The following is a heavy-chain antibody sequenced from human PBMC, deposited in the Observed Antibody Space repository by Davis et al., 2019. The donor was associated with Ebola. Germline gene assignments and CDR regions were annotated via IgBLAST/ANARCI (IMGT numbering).Heavy chain of an antibody. CDR3: ARFGYCSSTSCYILGDYYYYYGMDV. Sequence: ASVKVSCKASGYTFTSYYMHWVRQAPGQGLEWMGIINPSGGSTSYAQKFQGRVTMTRDTSTSTVYMELSSLRSEDTAVYYCARFGYCSSTSCYILGDYYYYYGMDVWGQGTTVTVSS. CDR1: GYTFTSYY. CDR2: INPSGGST. V-gene: IGHV1-46*01. J-gene: IGHJ6*02. D-gene: IGHD2-2*03.